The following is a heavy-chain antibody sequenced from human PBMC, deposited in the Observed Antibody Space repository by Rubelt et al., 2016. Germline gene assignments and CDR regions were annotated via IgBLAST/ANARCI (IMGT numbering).Heavy chain of an antibody. D-gene: IGHD5-12*01. Sequence: VRQAPGKGLEWVAVIWYDGSNKYYADSVKGRFTISRDNSKNTLYLQMNSLRAEDTAVYYCARGDSGYDYLDYWAREPWSPSPQ. V-gene: IGHV3-33*01. CDR3: ARGDSGYDYLDY. CDR2: IWYDGSNK. J-gene: IGHJ4*02.